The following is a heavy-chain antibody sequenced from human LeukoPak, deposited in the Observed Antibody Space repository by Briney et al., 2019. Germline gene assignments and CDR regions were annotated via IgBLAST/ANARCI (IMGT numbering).Heavy chain of an antibody. CDR1: GGSFSGYY. Sequence: WETLSLTCAVYGGSFSGYYWSWIRQPPGKGLEWIGEINHSGSTNYNPSLKSRVTISVDTSKNQFSLKLSSVTAADTAVYYCARTSRQVSDYWGQGTLVTVSS. J-gene: IGHJ4*02. V-gene: IGHV4-34*01. CDR3: ARTSRQVSDY. CDR2: INHSGST.